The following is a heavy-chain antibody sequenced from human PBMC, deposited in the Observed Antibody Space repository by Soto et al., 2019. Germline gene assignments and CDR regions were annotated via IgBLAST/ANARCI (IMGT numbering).Heavy chain of an antibody. J-gene: IGHJ6*02. D-gene: IGHD2-2*02. V-gene: IGHV3-13*05. CDR2: IGAAHDP. Sequence: EVQLVESGGSLVQPGGSLRLSCAASGFTFSNYDMHWVRQVPGKGLEWVSAIGAAHDPYYLGSVKGRFTISRENAKNSVYLQMNGLRAGDSAVYYCARAYTGRLPRRADYYYAMYVWGQGTTVTVSS. CDR3: ARAYTGRLPRRADYYYAMYV. CDR1: GFTFSNYD.